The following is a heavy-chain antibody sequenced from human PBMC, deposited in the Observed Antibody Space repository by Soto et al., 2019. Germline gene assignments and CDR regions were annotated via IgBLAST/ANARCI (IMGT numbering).Heavy chain of an antibody. D-gene: IGHD5-18*01. V-gene: IGHV1-18*04. CDR1: GYTFTSYG. CDR3: ARDFDTAMVYDVWFDP. CDR2: ISAYNGNT. J-gene: IGHJ5*02. Sequence: GASVKVSCKASGYTFTSYGFSWVRQAPGQGLEWMGWISAYNGNTNHAQKYQGRVTMTTDTSTSTAYMELRSLRSDDTAVYYCARDFDTAMVYDVWFDPWGQGALVTVSS.